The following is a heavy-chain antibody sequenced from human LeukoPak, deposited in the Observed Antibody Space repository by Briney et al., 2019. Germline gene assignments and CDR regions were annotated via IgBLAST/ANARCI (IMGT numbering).Heavy chain of an antibody. J-gene: IGHJ6*03. CDR2: INWNGGST. Sequence: LPGGSLRLSCAASGFTFDDYGMSWVRQAPGKGLEWVSGINWNGGSTGYADSVKGRFTISRDDAKNSLYLQMNSLRAEDTALYYCASGSYYYYYMDVWGKGTTVTVS. CDR1: GFTFDDYG. CDR3: ASGSYYYYYMDV. V-gene: IGHV3-20*04. D-gene: IGHD2-15*01.